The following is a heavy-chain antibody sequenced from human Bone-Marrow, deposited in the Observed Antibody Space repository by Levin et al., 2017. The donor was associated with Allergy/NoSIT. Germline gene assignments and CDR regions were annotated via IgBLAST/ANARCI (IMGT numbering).Heavy chain of an antibody. CDR1: GYSFSSFW. CDR2: IYPGDSET. V-gene: IGHV5-51*01. J-gene: IGHJ3*01. CDR3: ATLTPLLGWGDYFDV. D-gene: IGHD2-21*01. Sequence: GESLKISCRTSGYSFSSFWIGWVRRVPGKGLECVGIIYPGDSETKYTPSFQGQVTISADRSTSTTYLHWNSLKASDTAIYYCATLTPLLGWGDYFDVWGQGTMVSVSS.